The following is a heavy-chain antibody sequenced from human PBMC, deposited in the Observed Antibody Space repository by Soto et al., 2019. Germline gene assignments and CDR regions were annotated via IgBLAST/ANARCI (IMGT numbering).Heavy chain of an antibody. Sequence: QLQLQESGPGLVKPSETLSLTCTVSGGSISSSSYYWGWIRQPPGKGLEWIGSIYYSGSTYYNPSLKSRVTISVDTSKNQFSLKLSSVTAADTAVYYCARSPGDGYNWYYGMDVWGQGTTVTVSS. CDR1: GGSISSSSYY. D-gene: IGHD5-12*01. V-gene: IGHV4-39*01. J-gene: IGHJ6*02. CDR2: IYYSGST. CDR3: ARSPGDGYNWYYGMDV.